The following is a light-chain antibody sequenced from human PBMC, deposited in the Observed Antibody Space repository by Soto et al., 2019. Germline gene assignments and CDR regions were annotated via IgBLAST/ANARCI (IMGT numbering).Light chain of an antibody. CDR3: GAWDDSLNSYV. Sequence: QSVLTQPPSVSAAPGNKVTISCSGSTSNIANDYVSWYQQLPGTAPKLLIYDSYKRRSGIPDRFSASTSGTSATMGITGIPTGEEADYYCGAWDDSLNSYVFGGGTKVTVL. V-gene: IGLV1-51*01. J-gene: IGLJ1*01. CDR2: DSY. CDR1: TSNIANDY.